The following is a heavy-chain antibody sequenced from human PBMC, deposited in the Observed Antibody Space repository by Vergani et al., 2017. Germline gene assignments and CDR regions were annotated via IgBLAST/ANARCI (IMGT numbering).Heavy chain of an antibody. V-gene: IGHV3-9*01. CDR1: GFTFDDYA. D-gene: IGHD6-13*01. J-gene: IGHJ4*02. CDR3: AKDRGSYSSSGFFDY. Sequence: EVQLVESGGGLVQPGRSLRLSCAASGFTFDDYAMHWVRQAPGKGLEWVSGISWNSGSIGYADSVKGRFTITSDNAKNSLYRQMNSLRAEDTALYYCAKDRGSYSSSGFFDYWGQGTLVTVSS. CDR2: ISWNSGSI.